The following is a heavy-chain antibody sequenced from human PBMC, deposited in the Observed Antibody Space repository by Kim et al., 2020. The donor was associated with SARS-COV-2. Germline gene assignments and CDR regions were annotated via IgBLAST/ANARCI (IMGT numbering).Heavy chain of an antibody. J-gene: IGHJ4*02. V-gene: IGHV3-23*01. CDR1: GFTFSSYA. D-gene: IGHD3-22*01. CDR3: AKDLYYYDSSGSLN. CDR2: ISGSGGST. Sequence: GGSLRLSCAASGFTFSSYAMSWVRQAPGKGLEWVSAISGSGGSTYYADSVKGRFTISRDNSKNTLDLQMNSRRAEDSAVYYCAKDLYYYDSSGSLNWGQGTLVTVS.